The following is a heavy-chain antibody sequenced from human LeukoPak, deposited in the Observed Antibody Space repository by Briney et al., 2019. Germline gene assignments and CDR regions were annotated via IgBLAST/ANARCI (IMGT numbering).Heavy chain of an antibody. J-gene: IGHJ6*02. D-gene: IGHD4-17*01. V-gene: IGHV3-30*02. CDR2: IRFGGSYD. CDR1: GFTFSSYG. Sequence: GGSLRLSCVASGFTFSSYGMHWVRQAPGKGREGVAFIRFGGSYDYYADSVKGRFTISRDDTKNTLYLQMNSVRAEDTAVYDCARDGTVTHYYYYGMDVWGQGTTVTVSS. CDR3: ARDGTVTHYYYYGMDV.